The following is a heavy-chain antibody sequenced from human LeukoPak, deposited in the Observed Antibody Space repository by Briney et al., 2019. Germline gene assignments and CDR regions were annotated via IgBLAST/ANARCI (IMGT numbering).Heavy chain of an antibody. CDR2: IIPIFGTA. Sequence: AASVKVSCKASGGTFSSYAISRVRQAPGQGLEWMGRIIPIFGTANYAQKFQGRVTITTDESTSTAYMELSSLRSEDTAVYYCARGVVHDFWSGYLPDDAFDIWGQGIMVTVSS. D-gene: IGHD3-3*01. CDR1: GGTFSSYA. J-gene: IGHJ3*02. V-gene: IGHV1-69*05. CDR3: ARGVVHDFWSGYLPDDAFDI.